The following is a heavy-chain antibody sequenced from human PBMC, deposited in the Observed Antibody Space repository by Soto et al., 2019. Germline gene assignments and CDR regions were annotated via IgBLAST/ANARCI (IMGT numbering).Heavy chain of an antibody. J-gene: IGHJ6*02. Sequence: PGESLKISCKGSGYSFTSYWIGWVRQMPGKGLEWMGIIYPGDSDTRYSPSFQGQVTISADKSISTAYLQWSSLKASDTAMYYCARHSGTVYYYYGMDVWGQGTTVTVSS. CDR3: ARHSGTVYYYYGMDV. V-gene: IGHV5-51*01. CDR2: IYPGDSDT. D-gene: IGHD1-1*01. CDR1: GYSFTSYW.